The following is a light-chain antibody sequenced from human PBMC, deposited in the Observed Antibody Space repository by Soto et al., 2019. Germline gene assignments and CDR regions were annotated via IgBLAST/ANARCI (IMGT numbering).Light chain of an antibody. CDR2: GAS. CDR1: QSVSSY. CDR3: QHYNNWPPWT. J-gene: IGKJ1*01. Sequence: EIVLTQSPVTLSLSPGERATLSCRASQSVSSYVAWYQQRPGQSPRLLIYGASIRATGIPARFSGSGSGTEFTLTISSLQSEDFAVYYCQHYNNWPPWTFGQGTKVDIK. V-gene: IGKV3-15*01.